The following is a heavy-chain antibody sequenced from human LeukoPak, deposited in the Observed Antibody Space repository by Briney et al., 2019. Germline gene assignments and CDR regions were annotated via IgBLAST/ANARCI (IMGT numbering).Heavy chain of an antibody. D-gene: IGHD5-12*01. V-gene: IGHV3-30*18. J-gene: IGHJ6*04. CDR2: ISYDGSNK. Sequence: LSLSCAASGFTFSSYGMHWVRQAPGKGLEWVAVISYDGSNKYYADSVKGRFTISRDNSKNTLYLQMNSLRAEDTAVYYCAKDVHSGYDFDYYYGMDVWGKGTTVTVSS. CDR1: GFTFSSYG. CDR3: AKDVHSGYDFDYYYGMDV.